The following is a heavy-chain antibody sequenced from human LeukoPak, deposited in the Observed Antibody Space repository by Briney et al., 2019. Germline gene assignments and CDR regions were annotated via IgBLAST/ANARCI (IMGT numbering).Heavy chain of an antibody. CDR1: GFTFSSYA. J-gene: IGHJ4*02. CDR3: ARDVAGTAGMVFDY. V-gene: IGHV3-64*01. CDR2: ISSNGGST. D-gene: IGHD6-19*01. Sequence: GGSLRLSCAASGFTFSSYAMHWVRQAPGKGLEYVSAISSNGGSTYYANSVKGRFTISRDNSENTLYLQMGSLRAEDTAVYYCARDVAGTAGMVFDYWGQGTLVTVSS.